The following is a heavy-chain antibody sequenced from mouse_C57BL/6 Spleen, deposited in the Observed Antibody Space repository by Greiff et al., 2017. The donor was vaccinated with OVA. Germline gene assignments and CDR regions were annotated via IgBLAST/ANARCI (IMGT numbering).Heavy chain of an antibody. J-gene: IGHJ2*01. Sequence: QVQLKESGAELVRPGASVTLSCKASGYTFTDYEMHWVKQTPVHGLEWIGAIDPETGGTAYNQKFKGKAILTADKSSSTAYMELRSLTSEDSAVYYCTINGDIDYWGQGTTLTVSS. D-gene: IGHD4-1*02. V-gene: IGHV1-15*01. CDR2: IDPETGGT. CDR1: GYTFTDYE. CDR3: TINGDIDY.